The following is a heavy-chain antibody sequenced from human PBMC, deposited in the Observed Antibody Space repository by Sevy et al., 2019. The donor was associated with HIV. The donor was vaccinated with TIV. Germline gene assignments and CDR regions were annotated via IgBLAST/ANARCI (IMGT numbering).Heavy chain of an antibody. D-gene: IGHD2-15*01. V-gene: IGHV3-49*04. CDR1: GFSFGDYT. CDR3: TGPFVSITWYEYFHH. J-gene: IGHJ1*01. CDR2: ISSDAHGGSI. Sequence: GGSLRLSCTTFGFSFGDYTMGWVRQAPGKGLEWVGYISSDAHGGSIEYAASVRGRFTISRDDSRNIAYLQMNSLKTEDTAVYYCTGPFVSITWYEYFHHWGQGTVVTVSS.